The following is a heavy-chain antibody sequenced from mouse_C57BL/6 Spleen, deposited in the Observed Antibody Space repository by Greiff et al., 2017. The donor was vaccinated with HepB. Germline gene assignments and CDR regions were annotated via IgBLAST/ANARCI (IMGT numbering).Heavy chain of an antibody. V-gene: IGHV1-61*01. CDR3: ARWSTTVVATDY. CDR2: IYPSDSET. Sequence: QVQLQQPGAELVRPGSSVKLSCKASGYTFTSYWMDWVKQRPGQGLEWIGNIYPSDSETHYNQKFKDKATLTVDKSSSTAYMQLSSLTSEDSAVYYCARWSTTVVATDYWGQGTTLTVSS. CDR1: GYTFTSYW. D-gene: IGHD1-1*01. J-gene: IGHJ2*01.